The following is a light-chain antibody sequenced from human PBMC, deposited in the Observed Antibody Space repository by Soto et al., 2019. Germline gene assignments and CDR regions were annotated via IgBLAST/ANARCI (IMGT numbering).Light chain of an antibody. V-gene: IGKV3-11*01. J-gene: IGKJ1*01. CDR3: QQRSNWPPTWT. CDR1: QSVSSY. Sequence: EIVMTQSPATLSLSPGERATLSCRASQSVSSYLAWYQQKPGQAPRLLIYDASNRATGIPARFSGSGSGTDSTLTISSLEPEDFAAYYCQQRSNWPPTWTFGQGTKVDI. CDR2: DAS.